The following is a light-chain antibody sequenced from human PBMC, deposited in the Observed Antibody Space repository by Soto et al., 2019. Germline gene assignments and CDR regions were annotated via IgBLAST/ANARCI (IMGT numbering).Light chain of an antibody. CDR2: QVS. CDR3: TSFTSSNTWV. CDR1: SSDIGYYNY. Sequence: QSALTQPASVSGSPGQPITISCAGTSSDIGYYNYVSWYQQHPGKAPKLMIYQVSHRPSGVSNRCSGSKSGYTASLTISGLQAEDEADYHCTSFTSSNTWVFGGGTKLTVL. J-gene: IGLJ3*02. V-gene: IGLV2-14*01.